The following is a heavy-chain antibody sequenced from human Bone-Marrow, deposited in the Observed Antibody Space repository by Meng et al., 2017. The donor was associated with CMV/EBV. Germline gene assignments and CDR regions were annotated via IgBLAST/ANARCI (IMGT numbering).Heavy chain of an antibody. D-gene: IGHD1-26*01. Sequence: GESLKISCAASGFTFSNYPMHWVRQAPGKGLEWVAVLSYDGTRKYYGDSVKGRFTISRDNSKNTLYLQMSGLRTDDTAVYYCASGGRVGSSSIMDVWGQGTTVTVSS. CDR3: ASGGRVGSSSIMDV. CDR1: GFTFSNYP. CDR2: LSYDGTRK. V-gene: IGHV3-30*04. J-gene: IGHJ6*02.